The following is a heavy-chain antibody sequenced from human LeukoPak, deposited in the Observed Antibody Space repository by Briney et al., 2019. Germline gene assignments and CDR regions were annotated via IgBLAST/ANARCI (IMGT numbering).Heavy chain of an antibody. Sequence: PSGGSLRLSCAASGFTFSSYSMNWVRRAPGKGLEWVSYISSSSSTIYYADSVKGRFTISRDNAKNSLYLQMNSLRAEDTAVYYCARVKNGDYDSSGYFNYYYGMDVWGQGTTVTVSS. CDR1: GFTFSSYS. D-gene: IGHD3-22*01. V-gene: IGHV3-48*01. CDR2: ISSSSSTI. CDR3: ARVKNGDYDSSGYFNYYYGMDV. J-gene: IGHJ6*02.